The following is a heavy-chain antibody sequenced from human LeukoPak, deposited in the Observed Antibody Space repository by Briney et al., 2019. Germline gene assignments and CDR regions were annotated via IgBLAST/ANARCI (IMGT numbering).Heavy chain of an antibody. CDR2: INHSGGT. Sequence: PSETLSLTCAVYGRSFSGYYWSWIRQPPGKGLEWIGEINHSGGTNYNPSLKSRVTISVDTSKNQFSLKLSSVTAADTAVYYCARQRVEYCTNGVCYGFDYWGQGTLVTVSS. CDR1: GRSFSGYY. CDR3: ARQRVEYCTNGVCYGFDY. V-gene: IGHV4-34*01. J-gene: IGHJ4*02. D-gene: IGHD2-8*01.